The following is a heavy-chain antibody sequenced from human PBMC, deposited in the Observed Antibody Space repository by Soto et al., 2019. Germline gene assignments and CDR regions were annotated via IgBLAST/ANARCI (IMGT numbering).Heavy chain of an antibody. Sequence: EVQLVESGGGLVQPGGSLRLSCAASGFTFSSYWMSWVRRAPGKGLEWGANIKQDGSEKYYVDSVKGRFTISRDNAKNSLYLQMNSLRAEDTAVYYCARDRNSEYSSGWLPFDYWGQGTLVTVSS. D-gene: IGHD6-19*01. J-gene: IGHJ4*02. V-gene: IGHV3-7*05. CDR3: ARDRNSEYSSGWLPFDY. CDR1: GFTFSSYW. CDR2: IKQDGSEK.